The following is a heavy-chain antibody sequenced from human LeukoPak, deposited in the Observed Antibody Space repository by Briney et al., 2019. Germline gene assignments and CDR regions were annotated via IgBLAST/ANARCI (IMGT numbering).Heavy chain of an antibody. V-gene: IGHV4-30-2*01. Sequence: TTSETLSLTCAVSGGSISSGGYSWTWIRQPPGKGLEWIGSISHSGPTSYSPSLKSRVTISVDTSKNQFSLKLTSVTAADTAVYYCARGPKVVGAPEDVWGKGTTVTVSS. D-gene: IGHD1-26*01. CDR2: ISHSGPT. J-gene: IGHJ6*04. CDR1: GGSISSGGYS. CDR3: ARGPKVVGAPEDV.